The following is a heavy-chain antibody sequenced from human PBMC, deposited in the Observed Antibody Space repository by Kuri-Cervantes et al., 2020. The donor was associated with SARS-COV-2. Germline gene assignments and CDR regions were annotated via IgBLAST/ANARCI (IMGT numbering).Heavy chain of an antibody. CDR2: ISYDGSNK. CDR3: ARDSYYYGSGRMDV. Sequence: GGSLRLSCAASGFTFSSYAMYWVRQAPGKGLEWVAVISYDGSNKYYADSVKDRFTISRDNSKNTLYLQMNSLRAEDTAVYYCARDSYYYGSGRMDVWGQGTRVTVS. V-gene: IGHV3-30-3*01. D-gene: IGHD3-10*01. CDR1: GFTFSSYA. J-gene: IGHJ6*02.